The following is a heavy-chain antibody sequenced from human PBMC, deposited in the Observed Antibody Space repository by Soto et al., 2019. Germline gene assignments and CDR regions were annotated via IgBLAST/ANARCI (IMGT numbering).Heavy chain of an antibody. CDR2: IYYRGNT. D-gene: IGHD7-27*01. V-gene: IGHV4-59*08. CDR1: GGSMSPYY. J-gene: IGHJ6*02. CDR3: ARHSKKTGDFDYYYGMDV. Sequence: SETLSLTCSVFGGSMSPYYWSWIRQSPGKGLEWIANIYYRGNTNYNPSLESRVTISIDTSKNQFSLKLNSLTAADTAVYYCARHSKKTGDFDYYYGMDVWGQGTTVTGLL.